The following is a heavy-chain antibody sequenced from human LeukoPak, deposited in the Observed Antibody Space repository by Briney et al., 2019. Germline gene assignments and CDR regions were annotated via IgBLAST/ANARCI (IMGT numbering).Heavy chain of an antibody. J-gene: IGHJ4*02. CDR2: IGSSGGST. CDR1: GFTFSSYA. Sequence: GGSLRLSCAASGFTFSSYAMSWVRQAPGKGLEWVSAIGSSGGSTYYADSVKGRFTISRDNSKNTLYLQMNSLRAEDTAVYYCAKDQGVAAAGSVDYWGQGTLVTVSS. CDR3: AKDQGVAAAGSVDY. D-gene: IGHD6-13*01. V-gene: IGHV3-23*01.